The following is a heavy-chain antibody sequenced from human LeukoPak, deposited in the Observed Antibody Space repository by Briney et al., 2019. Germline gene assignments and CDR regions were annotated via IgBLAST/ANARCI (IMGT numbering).Heavy chain of an antibody. Sequence: SETLSLTCTVSGGSISSYSWSWIRQPPGKGLEWIGYIYYSGSTNYNPSLKSRVTISVDTSKNQFSLKLSPVTAADTAVYYCARGPNSYYYYYMDVWGKGTTVTVSS. V-gene: IGHV4-59*01. CDR3: ARGPNSYYYYYMDV. J-gene: IGHJ6*03. CDR2: IYYSGST. D-gene: IGHD5-24*01. CDR1: GGSISSYS.